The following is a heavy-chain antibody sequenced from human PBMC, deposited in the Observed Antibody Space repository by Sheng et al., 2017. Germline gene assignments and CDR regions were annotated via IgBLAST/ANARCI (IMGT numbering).Heavy chain of an antibody. CDR3: ARTPNIIGVGAFDI. V-gene: IGHV4-59*01. J-gene: IGHJ3*02. CDR1: GGSISSYY. D-gene: IGHD2-15*01. Sequence: QVQLQESGPGLVKPSETLSLTCTVSGGSISSYYWSWIRQPPGKGLEWIGYIYYSGSTNYNPSLKSRVTISVDTSKNQFSLKLSSVTAADTAVYYCARTPNIIGVGAFDIWGPRD. CDR2: IYYSGST.